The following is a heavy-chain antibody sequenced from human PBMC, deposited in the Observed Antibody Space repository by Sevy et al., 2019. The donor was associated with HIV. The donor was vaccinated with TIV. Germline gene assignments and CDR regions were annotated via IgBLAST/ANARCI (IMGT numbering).Heavy chain of an antibody. CDR2: IIPILGVA. D-gene: IGHD2-15*01. J-gene: IGHJ6*02. Sequence: ASVKVSCKASGGIFSNFVVSWVRQAPGQGLEWMGRIIPILGVANYAQRFQDRVTITADKSTHTAYMELSTLRSDDMALYYCARERRNCSGATCYSVRSDSFFGMDVWGQGTTVTVSS. V-gene: IGHV1-69*04. CDR3: ARERRNCSGATCYSVRSDSFFGMDV. CDR1: GGIFSNFV.